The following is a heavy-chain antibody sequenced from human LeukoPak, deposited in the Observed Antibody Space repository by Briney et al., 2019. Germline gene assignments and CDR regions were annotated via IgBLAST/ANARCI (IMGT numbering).Heavy chain of an antibody. J-gene: IGHJ4*02. Sequence: GGPLTLSCAASGFTFSDYYMSWLRRAPGKGVEGVSYISRRASTIYYADSVKGRFTISRDNAKNSLFLKMNSLRAENTAVYYCARTGSQFWSDHGTDFDYWGQGTLVTVSS. CDR1: GFTFSDYY. V-gene: IGHV3-11*01. CDR2: ISRRASTI. CDR3: ARTGSQFWSDHGTDFDY. D-gene: IGHD3-3*01.